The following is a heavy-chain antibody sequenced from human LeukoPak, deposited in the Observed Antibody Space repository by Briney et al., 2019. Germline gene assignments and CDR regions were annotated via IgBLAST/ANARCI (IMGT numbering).Heavy chain of an antibody. J-gene: IGHJ4*02. CDR3: ARVLRCGITMITLAGGY. Sequence: PSETLSLTCTVSGGSISSGGYYWSWIRQPPGKGLEWIGYICHSGSTYYNPSLKSRVTISVDRSRNQFSLKLSSVTAADTAVYYCARVLRCGITMITLAGGYWGQGTLVTVSA. V-gene: IGHV4-30-2*01. CDR1: GGSISSGGYY. CDR2: ICHSGST. D-gene: IGHD3-22*01.